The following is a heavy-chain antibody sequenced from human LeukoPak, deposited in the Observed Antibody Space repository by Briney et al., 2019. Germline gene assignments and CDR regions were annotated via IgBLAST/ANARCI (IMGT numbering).Heavy chain of an antibody. Sequence: ASVKVSCKASGYTFTSYYMHWVRQAPGQGLEWMGIINPSGGSTSYAQKFQGRVTMTRDTSTSTVYMELSSLRSEDTAVYYCARDEQDSSSWYARWFDPWGQGTLVTVSS. CDR3: ARDEQDSSSWYARWFDP. CDR1: GYTFTSYY. J-gene: IGHJ5*02. CDR2: INPSGGST. V-gene: IGHV1-46*01. D-gene: IGHD6-13*01.